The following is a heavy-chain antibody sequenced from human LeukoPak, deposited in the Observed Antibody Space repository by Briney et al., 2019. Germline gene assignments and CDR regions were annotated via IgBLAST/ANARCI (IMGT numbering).Heavy chain of an antibody. CDR3: ARDYYDGSAYYSYYEY. Sequence: GGSLRLSCAASGFTVSSKYMSWVRQAPGKGLEWVSTLYSNGNTYYADSVKGRFTISRDNSKNTLSLQMNSLRAEDTAVYYCARDYYDGSAYYSYYEYWGQGTLVTVSS. V-gene: IGHV3-53*01. J-gene: IGHJ4*02. CDR2: LYSNGNT. D-gene: IGHD3-22*01. CDR1: GFTVSSKY.